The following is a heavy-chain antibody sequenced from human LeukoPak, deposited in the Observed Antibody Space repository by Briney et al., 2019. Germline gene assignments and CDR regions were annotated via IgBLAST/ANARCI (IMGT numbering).Heavy chain of an antibody. V-gene: IGHV4-4*02. CDR2: IYHSGST. D-gene: IGHD3-3*01. J-gene: IGHJ4*02. Sequence: SETLSLTCAVSGGSISSSNWWSWVRQPPGKGLEWIGEIYHSGSTNYNPSLKSRVTISVDKSKNQFSLKLSSVTAADTAVYYCARAYYDFWSGSKGYFDYWGQGTLVTVSS. CDR1: GGSISSSNW. CDR3: ARAYYDFWSGSKGYFDY.